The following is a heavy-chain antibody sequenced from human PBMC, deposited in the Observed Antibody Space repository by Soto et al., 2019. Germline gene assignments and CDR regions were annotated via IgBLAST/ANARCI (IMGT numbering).Heavy chain of an antibody. CDR2: ISYDGSNK. Sequence: GGSLRLSCAASGFTFSSYAMHWVRQAPGKGLEWVAVISYDGSNKYYADSVKGRFTISRDNSKNTLYLQMNGLRAEDTAVYYYAKDLTITFGGVIGPYFDYWGQGTPVTVSS. J-gene: IGHJ4*02. CDR3: AKDLTITFGGVIGPYFDY. D-gene: IGHD3-16*02. CDR1: GFTFSSYA. V-gene: IGHV3-30-3*01.